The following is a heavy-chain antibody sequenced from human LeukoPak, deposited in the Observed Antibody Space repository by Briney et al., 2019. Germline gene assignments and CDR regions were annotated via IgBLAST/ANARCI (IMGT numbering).Heavy chain of an antibody. CDR2: IYYSGST. CDR3: ARVISSWYKTAYYYYMDV. V-gene: IGHV4-59*12. CDR1: GGSFSGYY. D-gene: IGHD6-13*01. Sequence: SETLSLTCAVYGGSFSGYYWSWIRQPPGKGLEWIGYIYYSGSTSYNPSLKSRVTISVDTSKNQFSLKLSSVTAADTAVYYCARVISSWYKTAYYYYMDVWGKGTTVTVSS. J-gene: IGHJ6*03.